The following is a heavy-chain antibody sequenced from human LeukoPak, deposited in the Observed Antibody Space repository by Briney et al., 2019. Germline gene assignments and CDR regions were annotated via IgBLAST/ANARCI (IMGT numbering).Heavy chain of an antibody. Sequence: GGSLRLSCAASGFTFSRFSMHWVREVPGKGLVWVSRINSDGSSTNYADSVKGRFTIFRDNAKNTLYLQMNSLRAEDTAVYYCVQSGGMDVWGQGTTVTVS. J-gene: IGHJ6*02. CDR3: VQSGGMDV. CDR1: GFTFSRFS. V-gene: IGHV3-74*01. CDR2: INSDGSST.